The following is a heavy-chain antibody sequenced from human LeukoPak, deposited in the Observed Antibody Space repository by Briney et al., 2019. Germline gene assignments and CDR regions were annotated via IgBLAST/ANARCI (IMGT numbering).Heavy chain of an antibody. CDR3: AKDGLAYYYGSGSYYSH. Sequence: GGSLRLSCVPSGFTFSSFAMTWVRQAPGKGLEWVTFIRSDGTNKYYGDSVKGRFTISRDNSKNTLYLQVSSLRAEDTAVYYCAKDGLAYYYGSGSYYSHWGQGTLVTVSS. D-gene: IGHD3-10*01. V-gene: IGHV3-30*02. J-gene: IGHJ4*02. CDR2: IRSDGTNK. CDR1: GFTFSSFA.